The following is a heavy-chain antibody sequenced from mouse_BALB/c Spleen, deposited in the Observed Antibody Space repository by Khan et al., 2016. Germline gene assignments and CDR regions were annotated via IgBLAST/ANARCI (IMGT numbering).Heavy chain of an antibody. Sequence: EVKLEVSGGGLVQPGGSMKLSCAASGFTFSDAWMDWVRQSPEKGLEWVADIRSNTNNHATYDADTVKGRFTISRDDSKRSVYLQMNSLGAEDTGIYYCRSVYFDYWGQGTTLTVSS. J-gene: IGHJ2*01. CDR3: RSVYFDY. V-gene: IGHV6-6*01. CDR1: GFTFSDAW. CDR2: IRSNTNNHAT.